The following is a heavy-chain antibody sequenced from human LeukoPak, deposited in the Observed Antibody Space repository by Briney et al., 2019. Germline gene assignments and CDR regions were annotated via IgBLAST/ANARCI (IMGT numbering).Heavy chain of an antibody. D-gene: IGHD4-17*01. J-gene: IGHJ6*03. CDR2: IKQDGSEK. CDR1: GFTFSSYW. CDR3: ARTLRDLAYYYYYMDV. Sequence: GGSLRLSCAASGFTFSSYWTSWVRQAPGKGLEWVANIKQDGSEKYYVDSVKGRFTISRDNAKNSLYLQMNSLRAEDTAVYYCARTLRDLAYYYYYMDVWGKGTTVTVSS. V-gene: IGHV3-7*01.